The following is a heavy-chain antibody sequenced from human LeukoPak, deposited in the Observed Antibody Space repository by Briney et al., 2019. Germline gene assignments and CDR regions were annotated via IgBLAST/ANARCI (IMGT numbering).Heavy chain of an antibody. V-gene: IGHV1-69*05. D-gene: IGHD4-17*01. Sequence: SVKVSCKASGGTFSSYAISWVRQAPGQGLEWMGRIIPIFGTANYAQKFQGRVTITTDESTSTAYMELSSLRSEDTAVYYCARVSDYGDYKFDYWGQGTLVTVSS. CDR1: GGTFSSYA. CDR3: ARVSDYGDYKFDY. J-gene: IGHJ4*02. CDR2: IIPIFGTA.